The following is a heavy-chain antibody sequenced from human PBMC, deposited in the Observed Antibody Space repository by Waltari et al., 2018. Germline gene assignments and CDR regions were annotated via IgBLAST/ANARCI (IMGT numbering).Heavy chain of an antibody. V-gene: IGHV4-39*01. CDR2: MSYSGAT. CDR1: GGSITSNRHY. Sequence: QLQLQESGPGLVKPSETLSLTCSVSGGSITSNRHYWVWIRQPPGQGLEWIGTMSYSGATYSSPSLNSRVTISRDTSKNQLSLKLASMTAADTAVYFCATYLGASLGTAAFDVWGQGTMVTVS. D-gene: IGHD1-1*01. CDR3: ATYLGASLGTAAFDV. J-gene: IGHJ3*01.